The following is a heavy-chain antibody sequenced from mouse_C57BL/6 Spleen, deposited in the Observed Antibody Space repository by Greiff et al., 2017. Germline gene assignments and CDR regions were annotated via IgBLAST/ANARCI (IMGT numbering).Heavy chain of an antibody. CDR1: GYTFTSYY. D-gene: IGHD3-2*02. J-gene: IGHJ4*01. CDR2: IYPGSGNT. V-gene: IGHV1-66*01. Sequence: QVQLQQSGPELVKPGASVKISCKASGYTFTSYYIHWVKQRPGQGLEWIGWIYPGSGNTKYNEKFKGKATLTADKSSSTAYMQLSSLTSEDSAVYYCARQNTSVEATDAMDYWGQGTSVTVSS. CDR3: ARQNTSVEATDAMDY.